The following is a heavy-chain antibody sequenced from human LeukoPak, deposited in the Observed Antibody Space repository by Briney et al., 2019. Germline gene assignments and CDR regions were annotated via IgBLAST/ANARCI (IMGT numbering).Heavy chain of an antibody. V-gene: IGHV3-23*01. CDR3: AKDLYYYDSSGYFPTHDAFDI. J-gene: IGHJ3*02. Sequence: PGGSLRLSCAASGFTFSSYAMSWVRQAPGKGLEWVSAISGSGGSTYYADSVKGRFTISRDNSKNTLYLQMNSLRAEDTAVYYCAKDLYYYDSSGYFPTHDAFDIWGQGTMVTVSP. D-gene: IGHD3-22*01. CDR1: GFTFSSYA. CDR2: ISGSGGST.